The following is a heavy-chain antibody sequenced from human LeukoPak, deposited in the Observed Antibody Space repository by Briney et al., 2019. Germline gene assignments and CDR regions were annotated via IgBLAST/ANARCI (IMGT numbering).Heavy chain of an antibody. V-gene: IGHV4-59*05. CDR3: ARAAAG. J-gene: IGHJ4*02. CDR1: GGSISRFY. CDR2: IYYSGST. Sequence: SETLSLTCTVSGGSISRFYWSWIRQSPGKGLEWIGSIYYSGSTYYNPSLKSRVTISVDTSKNQFSLKLSSVTAADTAVYYCARAAAGWGQGTLVTVSS. D-gene: IGHD6-13*01.